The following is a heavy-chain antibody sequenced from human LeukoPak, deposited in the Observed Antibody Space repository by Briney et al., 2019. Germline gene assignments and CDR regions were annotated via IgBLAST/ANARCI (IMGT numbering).Heavy chain of an antibody. V-gene: IGHV3-30*18. D-gene: IGHD6-19*01. CDR1: GFTFSSYG. CDR2: ISYDGSNK. CDR3: AKTGYSSGWGGWFDP. Sequence: GGSLRLSCAASGFTFSSYGMHWVRQAPGKGLEWVAVISYDGSNKYYADSVKGRFTISRDNSKNTLYLQMNSLRAEDTAVYYCAKTGYSSGWGGWFDPWGQGTLVTVSS. J-gene: IGHJ5*02.